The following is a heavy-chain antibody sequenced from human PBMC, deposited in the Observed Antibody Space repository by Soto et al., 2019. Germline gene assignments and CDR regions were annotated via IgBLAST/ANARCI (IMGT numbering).Heavy chain of an antibody. V-gene: IGHV1-69*01. D-gene: IGHD4-17*01. J-gene: IGHJ4*02. CDR3: ASSGGLDDYEFDFDY. Sequence: QVQLVQSGAEVKKPGSSVKVSCKASGGTFSSYAISWVRQAPGQGLEWMGGIIPIFGTANYAQKFQGRVTITADEATSTAYMELRSLRSQDTAVYYCASSGGLDDYEFDFDYWGKGTLVTVSS. CDR1: GGTFSSYA. CDR2: IIPIFGTA.